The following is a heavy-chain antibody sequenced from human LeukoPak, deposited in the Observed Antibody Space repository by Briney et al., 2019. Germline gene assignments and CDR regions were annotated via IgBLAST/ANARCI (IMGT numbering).Heavy chain of an antibody. CDR3: AREGGMVRGLPWFDP. V-gene: IGHV4-30-4*07. D-gene: IGHD3-10*01. J-gene: IGHJ5*02. CDR2: FANTAFA. CDR1: GDAINSGGYF. Sequence: SEILSLTCAVSGDAINSGGYFWTWVRQPPGKGLECIGYFANTAFAYYNPSLKNRVIMSLDTSKNQFSLKLSSVTAADTAVYYCAREGGMVRGLPWFDPWGQGTLVTVSS.